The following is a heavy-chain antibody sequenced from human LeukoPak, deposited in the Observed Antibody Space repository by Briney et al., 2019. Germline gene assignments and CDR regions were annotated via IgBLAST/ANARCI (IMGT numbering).Heavy chain of an antibody. CDR3: AKGSLTYYYDSSGYYYFDY. Sequence: PGGSLRLSCGASGFTFSSYAMSGVRPAPGKGLEWVSGISGCGGSTYYADSVKGRFTISRDNSKHTLYLQMNSLRPEDTAVYYCAKGSLTYYYDSSGYYYFDYWGQGTLVTVSS. CDR2: ISGCGGST. CDR1: GFTFSSYA. J-gene: IGHJ4*02. D-gene: IGHD3-22*01. V-gene: IGHV3-23*01.